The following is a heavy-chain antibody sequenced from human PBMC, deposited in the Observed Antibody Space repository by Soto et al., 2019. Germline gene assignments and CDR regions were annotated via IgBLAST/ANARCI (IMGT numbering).Heavy chain of an antibody. CDR2: SYYSWST. J-gene: IGHJ5*02. CDR3: ARGNDYCSGSYHTIRAWFAA. CDR1: VDSITSGGYF. Sequence: PSETLSLTCNVSVDSITSGGYFWRCIRQPPGKGLDGIGYSYYSWSTNYNPSLKSRVTISVDTSKNQFCWQLSSATAAETAAYYCARGNDYCSGSYHTIRAWFAAWAPGTLVTVSS. D-gene: IGHD3-10*01. V-gene: IGHV4-61*08.